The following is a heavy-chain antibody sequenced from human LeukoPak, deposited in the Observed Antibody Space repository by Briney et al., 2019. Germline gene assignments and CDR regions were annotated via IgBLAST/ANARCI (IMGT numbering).Heavy chain of an antibody. CDR2: ISSSGSTI. Sequence: GGSLRLSCAASGFTFSDYYMSWIRQAPGKGLEWVSYISSSGSTIYYADSVKGRFTISRDNAKNSLYLQMNSLRAEDRAVYYCASGSAMGALHYYYYYMDVWGKGTTVTISS. D-gene: IGHD2-2*01. CDR1: GFTFSDYY. CDR3: ASGSAMGALHYYYYYMDV. V-gene: IGHV3-11*01. J-gene: IGHJ6*03.